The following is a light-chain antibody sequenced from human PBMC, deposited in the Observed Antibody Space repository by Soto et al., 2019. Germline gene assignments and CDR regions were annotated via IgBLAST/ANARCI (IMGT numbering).Light chain of an antibody. Sequence: EIVLTQSPGTLSLSPGERATLSCRASQSVSVNSLAWHQQKGGQAPRLLIYAASTRATGVPDRFSGSGSGTDFTLTISRMEPEDSAVYYCHQYGIVPWTFGQGTKVDIK. V-gene: IGKV3-20*01. CDR2: AAS. CDR1: QSVSVNS. CDR3: HQYGIVPWT. J-gene: IGKJ1*01.